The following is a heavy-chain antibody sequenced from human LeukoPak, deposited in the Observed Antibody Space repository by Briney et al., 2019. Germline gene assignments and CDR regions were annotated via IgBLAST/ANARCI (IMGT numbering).Heavy chain of an antibody. D-gene: IGHD3-9*01. CDR1: GGSISSGSYY. CDR3: AGAPAGGSDWLSPFDY. Sequence: PSETLSLTCTVSGGSISSGSYYWSWIRQPAGKGLEWIATIYYSGTTYYNPSLKSRVTISVDTSKNQFSLKLTSVTAADTAIYYCAGAPAGGSDWLSPFDYWGQGTLVTVSS. J-gene: IGHJ4*02. V-gene: IGHV4-39*01. CDR2: IYYSGTT.